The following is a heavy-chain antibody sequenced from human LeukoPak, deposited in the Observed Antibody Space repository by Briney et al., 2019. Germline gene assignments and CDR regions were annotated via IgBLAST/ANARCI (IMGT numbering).Heavy chain of an antibody. CDR1: GYTFTGYY. D-gene: IGHD3-10*01. Sequence: ASVKVSCKASGYTFTGYYIHWVRQAPGQGLEWMAWINPNSGATNYAQKFQGRVTMTRDTSISTAYMELSRLTSDDTAVYFCARGSFGEWDNWFDPWGQGNLVTVSS. CDR3: ARGSFGEWDNWFDP. CDR2: INPNSGAT. V-gene: IGHV1-2*02. J-gene: IGHJ5*02.